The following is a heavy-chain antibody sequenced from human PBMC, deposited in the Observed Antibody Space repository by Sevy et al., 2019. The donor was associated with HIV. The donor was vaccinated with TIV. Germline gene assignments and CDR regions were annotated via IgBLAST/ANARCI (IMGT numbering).Heavy chain of an antibody. V-gene: IGHV3-23*01. J-gene: IGHJ4*02. Sequence: GGSLRLSCAASGFTFAKYSMSWVRQAPGKGPEWVSTFSFGCGRINYADSVKGRFTISRDDSKNTLFLQMNSLRAEDTATYFCAREGCTQPHDYWGQGTLVTVSS. CDR2: FSFGCGRI. CDR1: GFTFAKYS. D-gene: IGHD2-8*01. CDR3: AREGCTQPHDY.